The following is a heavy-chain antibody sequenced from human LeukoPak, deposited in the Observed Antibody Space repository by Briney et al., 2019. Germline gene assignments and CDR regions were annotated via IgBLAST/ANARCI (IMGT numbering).Heavy chain of an antibody. V-gene: IGHV1-69*13. CDR2: IIPIFGTA. Sequence: SVKVSCKASGGTFSSYAISWVRQAPGQGLEWMGGIIPIFGTANYAQKFQGRVTITADESTNTAYMELSSLRSEDTAVYYCARVPSYCSSTSCYARFGPWGQGTLVTVSS. D-gene: IGHD2-2*01. J-gene: IGHJ5*02. CDR1: GGTFSSYA. CDR3: ARVPSYCSSTSCYARFGP.